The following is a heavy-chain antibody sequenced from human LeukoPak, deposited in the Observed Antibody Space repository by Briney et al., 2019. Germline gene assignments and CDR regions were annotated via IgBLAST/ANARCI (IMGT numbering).Heavy chain of an antibody. D-gene: IGHD6-19*01. J-gene: IGHJ4*02. CDR1: GFTFSSYA. V-gene: IGHV3-23*01. Sequence: PGGSLRLSCAASGFTFSSYAMSWVRQAPGKGLEWVSAISGSGGSTYYADSVKGRFTISRDNSKNTLYLQMNSLRAEDTAVYYCAKVRAVAGREPADYWGQGTLVTVSS. CDR3: AKVRAVAGREPADY. CDR2: ISGSGGST.